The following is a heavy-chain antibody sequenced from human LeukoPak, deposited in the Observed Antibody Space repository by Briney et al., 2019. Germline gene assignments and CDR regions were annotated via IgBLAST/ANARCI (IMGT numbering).Heavy chain of an antibody. CDR2: IRDSGGST. D-gene: IGHD3-16*01. Sequence: PGGSLRLSCAASGFTFRNYAMMWLRQAPGKGPEWVSGIRDSGGSTYYADSVKGRFTVSRDNSKNTLYLQMNSLRAEDTAIYYCAKDPRASGGHYFDYWGQGALVTVCS. CDR3: AKDPRASGGHYFDY. CDR1: GFTFRNYA. V-gene: IGHV3-23*01. J-gene: IGHJ4*02.